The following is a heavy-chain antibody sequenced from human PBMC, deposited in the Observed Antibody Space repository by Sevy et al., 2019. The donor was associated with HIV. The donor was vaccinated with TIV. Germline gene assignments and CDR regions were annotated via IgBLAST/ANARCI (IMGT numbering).Heavy chain of an antibody. CDR3: ARYEEDTSMVNAFDI. CDR1: GFTFSNYN. V-gene: IGHV3-21*06. D-gene: IGHD5-18*01. CDR2: ISISGIYI. Sequence: GGSLRLSCAASGFTFSNYNMNWVRQAPGKGLEWVSSISISGIYIHYADSLKGRFTNSRDNAKNSLYLQMNSLRAEDTAVYYCARYEEDTSMVNAFDIWGQGTMVTVSS. J-gene: IGHJ3*02.